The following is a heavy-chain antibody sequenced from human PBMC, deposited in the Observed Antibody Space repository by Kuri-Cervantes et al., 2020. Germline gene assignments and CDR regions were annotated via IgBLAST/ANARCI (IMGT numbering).Heavy chain of an antibody. CDR2: IKQDGNEK. D-gene: IGHD3-22*01. V-gene: IGHV3-7*03. Sequence: GGSLRLSCAASGFTFSDYWMSWVRQAPGKGPEWVANIKQDGNEKHYVESLRGRFTISRDSAKNSLYLQVNSLRAEDTALYYCAKDNRYYYDSSGPLDYWGQGTLVTVSS. J-gene: IGHJ4*02. CDR3: AKDNRYYYDSSGPLDY. CDR1: GFTFSDYW.